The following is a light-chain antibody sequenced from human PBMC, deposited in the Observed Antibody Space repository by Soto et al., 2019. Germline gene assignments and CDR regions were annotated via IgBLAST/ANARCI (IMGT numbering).Light chain of an antibody. V-gene: IGKV2-28*01. CDR2: LGS. J-gene: IGKJ2*01. CDR3: MQSLQTPFT. CDR1: RSLLNTNGYNS. Sequence: IVMTQSPLSLPVTPGEPASMSCRSSRSLLNTNGYNSLNWYLQMPGQSPQLLIYLGSNRASGVHGRFSGSGSGTDFTLRSSRVESEDVGYYFCMQSLQTPFTFGQGTNLGIK.